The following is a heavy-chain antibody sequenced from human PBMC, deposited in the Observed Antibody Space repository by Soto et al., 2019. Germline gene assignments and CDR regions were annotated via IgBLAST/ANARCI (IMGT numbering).Heavy chain of an antibody. CDR1: GCSLSTSGVG. Sequence: QITLKESGPALVKPTQTLTLTCTFSGCSLSTSGVGVGWIRQPPGRALEWLGVINWDDDKRYSPSLKSRLTITKDTSKNQVVLTMTSMDPVDTATYYCAHSTGYDILTGRNRWGDYGIDVWGRGTTVTVSS. J-gene: IGHJ6*02. CDR3: AHSTGYDILTGRNRWGDYGIDV. V-gene: IGHV2-5*02. CDR2: INWDDDK. D-gene: IGHD3-9*01.